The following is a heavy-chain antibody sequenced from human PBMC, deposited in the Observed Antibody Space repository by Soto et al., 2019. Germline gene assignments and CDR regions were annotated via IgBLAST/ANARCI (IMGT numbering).Heavy chain of an antibody. V-gene: IGHV4-59*12. Sequence: SETLSLTCTVSGGSISSYYWSWIRQPPGKRLEWIGYIDYYGSTNYNPSLKSRVTISVDTSKNQFSLKLSSVTAADTAVYYCARERPDGSRLDPWGQGTLVTVSS. CDR3: ARERPDGSRLDP. CDR1: GGSISSYY. D-gene: IGHD6-13*01. J-gene: IGHJ5*02. CDR2: IDYYGST.